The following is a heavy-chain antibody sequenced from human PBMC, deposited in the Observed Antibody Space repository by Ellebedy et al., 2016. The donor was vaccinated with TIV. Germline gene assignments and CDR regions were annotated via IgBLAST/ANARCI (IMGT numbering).Heavy chain of an antibody. V-gene: IGHV3-23*01. CDR3: AKAAGRRYGDYVSWYFDL. J-gene: IGHJ2*01. CDR1: GFTFSSYA. D-gene: IGHD4-17*01. CDR2: ISGSGGST. Sequence: GESLKISXAASGFTFSSYAMSWVRQAPGKGLEWVSAISGSGGSTYYADSVKGWFTISRDNSKNTLYLQMNSLRAEDTAVYYCAKAAGRRYGDYVSWYFDLWGRGTLVTVSS.